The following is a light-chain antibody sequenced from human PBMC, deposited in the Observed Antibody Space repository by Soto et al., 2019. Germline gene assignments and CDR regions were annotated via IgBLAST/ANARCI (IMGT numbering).Light chain of an antibody. J-gene: IGLJ1*01. CDR1: SSDVGSYNL. V-gene: IGLV2-23*01. CDR2: EGT. Sequence: QSVLTQPASASGSPGQSITISCTGTSSDVGSYNLVSWYQQHPGKAPKLMIYEGTKRPSGVSDRFSGSRSGNTASPTISGLQAEDEADYYCCSYASSSTYVFGTGTKVTVL. CDR3: CSYASSSTYV.